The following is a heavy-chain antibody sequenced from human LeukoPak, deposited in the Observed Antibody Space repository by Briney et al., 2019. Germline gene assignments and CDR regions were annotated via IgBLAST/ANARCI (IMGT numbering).Heavy chain of an antibody. J-gene: IGHJ4*02. Sequence: GASVKVSCKASGYTFTGYYMHWVRQAPGQGLEWMGWINPNSGGTNYAQKFQGRVTMTRDTSISTAYMELSRLRSDDTAVYYCARAPRRRLLWFGELDYWGKGTLVTVSS. CDR3: ARAPRRRLLWFGELDY. D-gene: IGHD3-10*01. CDR1: GYTFTGYY. CDR2: INPNSGGT. V-gene: IGHV1-2*02.